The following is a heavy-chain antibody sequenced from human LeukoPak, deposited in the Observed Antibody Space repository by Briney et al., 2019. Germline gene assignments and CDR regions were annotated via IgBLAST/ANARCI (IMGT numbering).Heavy chain of an antibody. D-gene: IGHD6-13*01. CDR3: ARGYSSSWYHDDAFDI. Sequence: GGSLRLSCAASGFTFSSYGMHWVRQAPGKGLEWVAFIRYDGSNKYYADSVKGRFTISRDNSENTLYLQMNSLRAEDTAVYYCARGYSSSWYHDDAFDIWGQGTMVTVSS. CDR2: IRYDGSNK. V-gene: IGHV3-30*02. CDR1: GFTFSSYG. J-gene: IGHJ3*02.